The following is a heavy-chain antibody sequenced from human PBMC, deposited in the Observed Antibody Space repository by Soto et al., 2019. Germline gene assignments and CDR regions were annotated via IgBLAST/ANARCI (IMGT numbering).Heavy chain of an antibody. Sequence: GGSLRLSCAASGFTFSSYGMHWVRQAPGKGLEWVAVIWYDGSNKYYADSVKGRFTISRDNSKNTLYLQMNSLRAEDTAVYYCARSLTYYGSGTDYWGQGTLVTVSS. CDR1: GFTFSSYG. J-gene: IGHJ4*02. V-gene: IGHV3-33*01. CDR3: ARSLTYYGSGTDY. CDR2: IWYDGSNK. D-gene: IGHD3-10*01.